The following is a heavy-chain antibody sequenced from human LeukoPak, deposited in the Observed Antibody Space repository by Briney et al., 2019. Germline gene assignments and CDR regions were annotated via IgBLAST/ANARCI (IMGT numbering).Heavy chain of an antibody. V-gene: IGHV1-46*01. J-gene: IGHJ6*03. CDR1: GYTFTSYY. D-gene: IGHD6-19*01. CDR3: ARVTAVAGIYYYYYMDV. Sequence: GASVKVSCKASGYTFTSYYMHWVRQAPGQGLEWMGIINPSGGSTSYAQKFQGRVTMTRDTSTSTVYMELSSLRSEDTAVYYCARVTAVAGIYYYYYMDVWGKGTTVTVSS. CDR2: INPSGGST.